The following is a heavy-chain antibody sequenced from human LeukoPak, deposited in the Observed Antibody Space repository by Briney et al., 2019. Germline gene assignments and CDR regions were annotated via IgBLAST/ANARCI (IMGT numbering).Heavy chain of an antibody. CDR2: ISGSAVNK. CDR1: GFTFSSYA. J-gene: IGHJ4*02. Sequence: GGSLRLSCAASGFTFSSYAMTWVRQSPGKGLEWVSAISGSAVNKHYADSVRGRFTISRDNSKDTLYLQMNNLRGEDTAAYYCVKARYFDWELNFDYWGQGALVTVSS. CDR3: VKARYFDWELNFDY. V-gene: IGHV3-23*01. D-gene: IGHD3-9*01.